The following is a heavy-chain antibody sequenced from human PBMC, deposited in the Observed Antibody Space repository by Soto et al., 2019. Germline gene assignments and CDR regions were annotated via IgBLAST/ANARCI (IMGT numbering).Heavy chain of an antibody. CDR1: GFTFTSYG. CDR3: AKDLRYSSSPDY. V-gene: IGHV3-30*18. Sequence: LRLSCAASGFTFTSYGMHWVRQAPGKGLEWVAVISYDGSNKYYADSVKGRFTISRDNSKNTLYLQMNSLRAEDTAVYYCAKDLRYSSSPDYWYPGTLLSV. J-gene: IGHJ4*02. CDR2: ISYDGSNK. D-gene: IGHD6-19*01.